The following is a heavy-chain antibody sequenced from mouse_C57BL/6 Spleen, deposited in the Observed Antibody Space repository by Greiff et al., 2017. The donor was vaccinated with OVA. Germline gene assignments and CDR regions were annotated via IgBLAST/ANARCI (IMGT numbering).Heavy chain of an antibody. V-gene: IGHV1-82*01. J-gene: IGHJ2*01. CDR3: ARRDYGDY. CDR1: GYAFSSSW. Sequence: VQLQPSGPELVKPGASVKISCKASGYAFSSSWMNWVKQRPGKGLEWIGRIYPGDGDTNYNGKFKGKATLTADKSSSTAYMQLSSLTSEDAAVYFCARRDYGDYWGQGTTLTVSS. CDR2: IYPGDGDT.